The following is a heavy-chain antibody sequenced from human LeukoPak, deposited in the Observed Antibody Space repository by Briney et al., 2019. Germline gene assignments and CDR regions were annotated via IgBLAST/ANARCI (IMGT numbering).Heavy chain of an antibody. CDR1: GGSISSYY. CDR2: IYYSGST. CDR3: ARGYDSSGYPTSTS. V-gene: IGHV4-59*08. J-gene: IGHJ5*02. Sequence: PSETLSLTCTVSGGSISSYYWSWIRQPPGKGLEWIGYIYYSGSTNYNPSLKSRVTISVDTSKNQFSLKLSSVTAADTAVYYCARGYDSSGYPTSTSWGQGTLVTVSS. D-gene: IGHD3-22*01.